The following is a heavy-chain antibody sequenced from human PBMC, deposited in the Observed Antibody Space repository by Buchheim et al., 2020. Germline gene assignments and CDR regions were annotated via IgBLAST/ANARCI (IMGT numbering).Heavy chain of an antibody. D-gene: IGHD3-10*01. V-gene: IGHV4-61*01. CDR2: IYYSGST. Sequence: QVQLQESGPGLVKPSETLSLTCTVSGGSVSSGSYYWSWIRQPPGKGLEWIGYIYYSGSTNYNPSLKSRVTISVDTSTKQFSLKLSSVTAADTAVYYCARMPFEYYYGSGSPFFDYWGQGTL. CDR3: ARMPFEYYYGSGSPFFDY. CDR1: GGSVSSGSYY. J-gene: IGHJ4*02.